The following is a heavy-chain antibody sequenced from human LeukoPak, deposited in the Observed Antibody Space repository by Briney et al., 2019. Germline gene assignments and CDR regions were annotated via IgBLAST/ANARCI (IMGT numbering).Heavy chain of an antibody. Sequence: QTGGSLRLSCAASGFTVSSNYMSWVRQAPGKGLEWVSVIYSGGSTYYADSVKGRFTISRDNSKNTLYLQMNSLRAEDTAVYYCARARGAARPYWYFDLWGRGTLVTVSS. J-gene: IGHJ2*01. CDR2: IYSGGST. CDR1: GFTVSSNY. CDR3: ARARGAARPYWYFDL. V-gene: IGHV3-53*01. D-gene: IGHD6-6*01.